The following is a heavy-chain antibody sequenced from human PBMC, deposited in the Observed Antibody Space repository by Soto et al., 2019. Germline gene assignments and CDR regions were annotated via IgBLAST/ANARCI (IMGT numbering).Heavy chain of an antibody. V-gene: IGHV4-4*02. CDR2: IYHSGST. CDR1: GGSISSSNW. D-gene: IGHD4-17*01. J-gene: IGHJ4*02. CDR3: ARSTRSGTTLDY. Sequence: QVQLQESGPGLVKPSGTLSLTCAVSGGSISSSNWWSWVRQPPGKGLEWIGEIYHSGSTSFNPSLKSRVTTSVDKSRNQCARKLSSVTAADTAVYYCARSTRSGTTLDYWGQGTLVTVSS.